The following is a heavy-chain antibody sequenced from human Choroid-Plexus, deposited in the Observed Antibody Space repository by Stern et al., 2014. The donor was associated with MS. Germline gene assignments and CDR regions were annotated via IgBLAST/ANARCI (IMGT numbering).Heavy chain of an antibody. Sequence: QVQLVQSGGGVVQPGWPLRLSCVASGFTFGSCAMHWVRQAPGKGLEWVAGVSYDGSNKYYADSVKGRFTISRDNSQNTLYMQMSSLRPEDTAVYYCAKDRQYLTYFFDHWGQGSLVTVSS. J-gene: IGHJ5*02. D-gene: IGHD2/OR15-2a*01. CDR1: GFTFGSCA. V-gene: IGHV3-30*18. CDR2: VSYDGSNK. CDR3: AKDRQYLTYFFDH.